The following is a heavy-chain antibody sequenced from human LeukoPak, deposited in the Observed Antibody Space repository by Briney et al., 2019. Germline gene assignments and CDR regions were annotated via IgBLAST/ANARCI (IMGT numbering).Heavy chain of an antibody. CDR2: ISSDGTAN. Sequence: PGGSLRLSCAASGFIFSDYYMRWIRQAPGKGLEFVSYISSDGTANYYADSVKGRFTISGDNAQNSVYLEMTNLRAEDTAVYYCVREFWYRFDNWGQGTVVTVSS. J-gene: IGHJ4*02. CDR1: GFIFSDYY. D-gene: IGHD6-13*01. V-gene: IGHV3-11*04. CDR3: VREFWYRFDN.